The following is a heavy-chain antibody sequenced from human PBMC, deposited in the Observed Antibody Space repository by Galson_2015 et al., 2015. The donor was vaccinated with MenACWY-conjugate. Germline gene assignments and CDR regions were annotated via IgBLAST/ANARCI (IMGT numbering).Heavy chain of an antibody. D-gene: IGHD5-12*01. CDR2: ISAYNGNT. Sequence: SVKVSCKASGYTFTSYGISWVRQAPGQGLEWMGWISAYNGNTNYAQKLQGRVTMTTDTSTSTAYMELRSLRSDDTAVYYCARVEFIRAYSGYDPTHYYYYGMDVWGQGTTVTVSS. CDR3: ARVEFIRAYSGYDPTHYYYYGMDV. J-gene: IGHJ6*02. V-gene: IGHV1-18*01. CDR1: GYTFTSYG.